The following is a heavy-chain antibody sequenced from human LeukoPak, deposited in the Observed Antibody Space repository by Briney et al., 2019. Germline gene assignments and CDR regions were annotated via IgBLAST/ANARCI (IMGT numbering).Heavy chain of an antibody. CDR3: ARACSSTSCFDY. V-gene: IGHV3-33*01. CDR2: ICYDGSNK. J-gene: IGHJ4*02. Sequence: GGSLRLSCAASGFTFSSYGMHWVRQAPGKGLEGVAVICYDGSNKYYADSVKGGFTISRDNSKNTLYLQINSLRAEDTAVYYCARACSSTSCFDYWGQGTLVTVSS. CDR1: GFTFSSYG. D-gene: IGHD2-2*01.